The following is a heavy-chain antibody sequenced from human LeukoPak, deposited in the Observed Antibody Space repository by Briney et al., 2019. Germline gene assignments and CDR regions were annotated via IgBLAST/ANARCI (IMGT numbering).Heavy chain of an antibody. V-gene: IGHV4-61*02. CDR3: ARTVGATTHYYYYYMDV. CDR1: GGSISSGSYY. D-gene: IGHD1-26*01. Sequence: PSQTLSLTCTVSGGSISSGSYYWSWIRQPAGKGLEWIGRIYTSGSTNYNPSLKCRVTISVDTSKNQFSLKLSSVTAADTAVYYCARTVGATTHYYYYYMDVWGKGTTVTVSS. CDR2: IYTSGST. J-gene: IGHJ6*03.